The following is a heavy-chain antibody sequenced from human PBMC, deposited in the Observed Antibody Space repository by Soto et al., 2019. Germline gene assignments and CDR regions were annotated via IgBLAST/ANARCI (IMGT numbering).Heavy chain of an antibody. CDR2: ISSSSSYI. J-gene: IGHJ5*02. CDR3: ARGPSNWFDP. CDR1: GFTVSSYS. Sequence: PGGSLRLSCAASGFTVSSYSMNWVRQAPGKGLEWVSSISSSSSYIYYADSVKGRFTISRDNAKNSLYLQMNSLRAEDTAVSYCARGPSNWFDPWGQGTLVTVSS. V-gene: IGHV3-21*01.